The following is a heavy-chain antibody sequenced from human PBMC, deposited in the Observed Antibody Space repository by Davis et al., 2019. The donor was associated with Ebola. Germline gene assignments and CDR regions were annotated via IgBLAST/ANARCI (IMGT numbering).Heavy chain of an antibody. Sequence: PGGSLRLSCPASGFTFRSNRMHWVRQAPGKGLVWVSRINEDGIIKTYADSVKGRFTISRDNAKNTLYLQMNSLRVEDTAMYYCGRGGLEPVDFWGQGTLVTVSS. V-gene: IGHV3-74*01. CDR3: GRGGLEPVDF. CDR1: GFTFRSNR. D-gene: IGHD1-1*01. J-gene: IGHJ4*02. CDR2: INEDGIIK.